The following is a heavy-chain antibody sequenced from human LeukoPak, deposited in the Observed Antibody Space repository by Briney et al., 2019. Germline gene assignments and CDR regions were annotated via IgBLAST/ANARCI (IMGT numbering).Heavy chain of an antibody. Sequence: GTSLRLSCGASGFNFGSYGMHWVRQAPDKGLEWGAFIFYDGSNKYYADSVKGRFTISRDPSKNTVSLQMHSLRAEDTAVYYCARGSNEHAAALDPWGQGTLVIVSS. V-gene: IGHV3-33*01. J-gene: IGHJ5*02. CDR2: IFYDGSNK. D-gene: IGHD2-8*01. CDR3: ARGSNEHAAALDP. CDR1: GFNFGSYG.